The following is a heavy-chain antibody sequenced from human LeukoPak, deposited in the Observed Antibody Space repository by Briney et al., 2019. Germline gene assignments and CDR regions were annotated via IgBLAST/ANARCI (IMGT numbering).Heavy chain of an antibody. CDR2: INKDGGEK. V-gene: IGHV3-7*03. J-gene: IGHJ4*02. D-gene: IGHD1-26*01. CDR1: GFTFSSYW. CDR3: VKDSPPRYSGSPPAY. Sequence: GGSLRLSCAASGFTFSSYWMSWVRQAPGKGLEWVANINKDGGEKYYVDSVKSRFTISRDNAKNSLYLQMNSLRADDTAVYYCVKDSPPRYSGSPPAYWGQGTLVTVSS.